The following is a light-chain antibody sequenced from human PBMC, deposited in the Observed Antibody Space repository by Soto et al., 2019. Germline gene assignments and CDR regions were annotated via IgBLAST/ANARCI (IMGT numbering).Light chain of an antibody. Sequence: EIVLTQSPGTLSLSPGERATISCGASQIISGSYLAWYQQKPGQAPRLLIYGASSRATDIPDRFSGSGSGADFTLTISRLEPEDFAVYYCQQYGTSITFGQGTRLEIK. V-gene: IGKV3-20*01. CDR2: GAS. J-gene: IGKJ5*01. CDR1: QIISGSY. CDR3: QQYGTSIT.